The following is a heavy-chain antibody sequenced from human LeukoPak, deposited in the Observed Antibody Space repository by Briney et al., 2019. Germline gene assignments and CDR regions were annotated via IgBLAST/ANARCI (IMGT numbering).Heavy chain of an antibody. CDR1: GFTFSSYA. D-gene: IGHD6-19*01. V-gene: IGHV3-64*01. CDR2: ISSNGGST. Sequence: PGGSLRLSCAASGFTFSSYAMHWVRQAPGKGLEYVSAISSNGGSTYYANSVKGRFTISRDNSKNTLYLHLGSLRPEDMAVYYCARGTRFITVAGTSLSFDPWGQGILVIVSS. J-gene: IGHJ5*02. CDR3: ARGTRFITVAGTSLSFDP.